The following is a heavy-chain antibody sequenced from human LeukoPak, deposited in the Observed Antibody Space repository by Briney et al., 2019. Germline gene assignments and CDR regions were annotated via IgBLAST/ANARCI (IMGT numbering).Heavy chain of an antibody. V-gene: IGHV1-2*02. Sequence: ASVKVSCKASGHTFGDHYMHWVRQAPGQGLEGMRWINPNSGGTKYAQRFQGRVTMTRDTSISTAYMELRRLRSDDTAVYYCARVLLRTGIPEGFDPWGQGTLVTVSS. J-gene: IGHJ5*02. D-gene: IGHD1-14*01. CDR1: GHTFGDHY. CDR2: INPNSGGT. CDR3: ARVLLRTGIPEGFDP.